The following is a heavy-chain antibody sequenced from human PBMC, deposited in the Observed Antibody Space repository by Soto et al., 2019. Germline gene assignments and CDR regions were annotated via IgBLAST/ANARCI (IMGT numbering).Heavy chain of an antibody. CDR3: ARGVENIVVVLDVFGYYGMDV. Sequence: GTSVKVTCKDSGYSLTSYAIYWVRQAPGQRLEWMGWINAGNGNTKYSQKFQGRVTITSDTSASTAYMGLSSLRSEDTAVYFCARGVENIVVVLDVFGYYGMDVWGQGTTVTVFS. V-gene: IGHV1-3*01. CDR2: INAGNGNT. D-gene: IGHD2-2*01. CDR1: GYSLTSYA. J-gene: IGHJ6*02.